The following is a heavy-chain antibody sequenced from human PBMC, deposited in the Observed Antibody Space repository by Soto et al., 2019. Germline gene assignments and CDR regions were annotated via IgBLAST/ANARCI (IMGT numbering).Heavy chain of an antibody. Sequence: SSVKVSCKASGCTFSSYAISWVRQAPGQGLEWMGGIIPVFGTANYAQKFQGRVTITADESTSTAYMELSSLRSEDTAVYYCARVGGYCSSTSCYKEDYYYYYGMDVWGQGTTVTVSS. D-gene: IGHD2-2*02. CDR2: IIPVFGTA. J-gene: IGHJ6*02. V-gene: IGHV1-69*13. CDR1: GCTFSSYA. CDR3: ARVGGYCSSTSCYKEDYYYYYGMDV.